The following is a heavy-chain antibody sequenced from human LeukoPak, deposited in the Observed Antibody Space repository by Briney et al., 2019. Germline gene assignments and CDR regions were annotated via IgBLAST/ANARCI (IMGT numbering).Heavy chain of an antibody. D-gene: IGHD4-11*01. Sequence: ASVKVSCKASGYTFTGYYMHWVRQAPGQGLEWMGWINPNSGGTNYAQKFQGGVTMTRDTSISTAYMELSRLRSDDTAVYYCAREGYSNYVANWFDPWGQGTLVTVSS. J-gene: IGHJ5*02. CDR1: GYTFTGYY. V-gene: IGHV1-2*02. CDR2: INPNSGGT. CDR3: AREGYSNYVANWFDP.